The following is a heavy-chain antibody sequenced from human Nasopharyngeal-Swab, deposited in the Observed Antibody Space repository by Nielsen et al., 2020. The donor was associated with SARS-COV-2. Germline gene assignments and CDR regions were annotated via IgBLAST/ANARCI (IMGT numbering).Heavy chain of an antibody. CDR1: GGSFSGYY. CDR3: ARGRYGIFGVVIGYFDY. J-gene: IGHJ4*02. CDR2: INHSGST. V-gene: IGHV4-34*01. D-gene: IGHD3-3*01. Sequence: SETLSLTCAVYGGSFSGYYWSWIRQPPGKGLEWIGEINHSGSTNYNPSLKSRVTISVDTSKNQFSLKLSSVTAADTAVYYRARGRYGIFGVVIGYFDYWGQGTLVTVSS.